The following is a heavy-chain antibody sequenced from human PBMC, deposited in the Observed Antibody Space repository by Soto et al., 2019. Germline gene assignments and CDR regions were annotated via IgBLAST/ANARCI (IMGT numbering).Heavy chain of an antibody. CDR3: ARSAYGDYLFDY. J-gene: IGHJ4*02. Sequence: SETLSLTCTVSGGSISSYYWSWIRQPPGKGLEWIGYIYYSGSTNYNPSLKSRVTISVDTSKNQFSLKLSSVTAADTAVYYCARSAYGDYLFDYWGQGTPVTVSS. D-gene: IGHD4-17*01. CDR2: IYYSGST. CDR1: GGSISSYY. V-gene: IGHV4-59*01.